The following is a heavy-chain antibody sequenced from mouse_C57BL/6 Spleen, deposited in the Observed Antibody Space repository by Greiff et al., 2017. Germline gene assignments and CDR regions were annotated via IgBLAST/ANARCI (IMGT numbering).Heavy chain of an antibody. CDR1: GYTFTGYW. CDR2: ILPGSGST. D-gene: IGHD1-1*01. J-gene: IGHJ4*01. Sequence: QVQLQQSGAELMKPGASVKLSCKATGYTFTGYWIEWVKQRPGHGLEWIGEILPGSGSTNYNEKFKGKATFTADTSSNTAYMQLSSLTTEDSAIYYCARYPPYYYGSSYDAMDYWGQGTSVTVSS. CDR3: ARYPPYYYGSSYDAMDY. V-gene: IGHV1-9*01.